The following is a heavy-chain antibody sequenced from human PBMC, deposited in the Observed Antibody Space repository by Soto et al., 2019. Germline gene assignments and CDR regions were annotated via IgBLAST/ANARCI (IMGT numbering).Heavy chain of an antibody. J-gene: IGHJ4*02. D-gene: IGHD6-19*01. CDR1: GYTFTSYD. Sequence: ASVKVSCKASGYTFTSYDINWVRQATGQGLEWMGWMNPNSGSTGYAQKFQGRVTMTRDTSISTAYMELSSVRSEDTAVYYCERGRGWYDGIEVWGQGTLGNVSS. CDR2: MNPNSGST. CDR3: ERGRGWYDGIEV. V-gene: IGHV1-8*01.